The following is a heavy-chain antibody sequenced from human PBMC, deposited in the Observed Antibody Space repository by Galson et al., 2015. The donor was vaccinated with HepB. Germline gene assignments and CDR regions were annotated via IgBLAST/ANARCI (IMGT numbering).Heavy chain of an antibody. J-gene: IGHJ5*02. D-gene: IGHD5-24*01. CDR1: GSSISTTYR. CDR3: ARESTNTRGFDP. CDR2: IYHRGRT. Sequence: ETLSLTCAVSGSSISTTYRGSWVRQPPGEGLEWIGDIYHRGRTNYNPSLRNRLTLSVDQSKNQFSLKLPSVTAADTAVYYCARESTNTRGFDPWGQRTLVTVSS. V-gene: IGHV4-4*02.